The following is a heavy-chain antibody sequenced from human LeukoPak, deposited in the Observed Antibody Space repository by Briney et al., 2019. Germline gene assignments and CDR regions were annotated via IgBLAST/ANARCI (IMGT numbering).Heavy chain of an antibody. V-gene: IGHV4-34*01. CDR3: ARDHCSGGSCYGSDAFDI. D-gene: IGHD2-15*01. CDR2: INHSGST. CDR1: GGSFSGYY. Sequence: PSETLSLTCAVYGGSFSGYYWSWIRQPPGKGLEWIGEINHSGSTYYNPSLKSRVTISVDASKNQFSLKLSSVTAADTAVYYCARDHCSGGSCYGSDAFDIWGQGTMVTVSS. J-gene: IGHJ3*02.